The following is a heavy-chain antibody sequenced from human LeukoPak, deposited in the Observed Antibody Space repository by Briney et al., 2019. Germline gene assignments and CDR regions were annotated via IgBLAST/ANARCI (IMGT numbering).Heavy chain of an antibody. CDR2: ISYDGSNK. V-gene: IGHV3-30*04. CDR3: ASEYSTSSLYYYGMDV. Sequence: GRSLRLSCAASGFTFSSYATHWVRQAPGKGLEWVAVISYDGSNKYYADSVKGRFTISRDNSKNTLYLQMNSLRAEDTAVYYCASEYSTSSLYYYGMDVWGQGTTVTVSS. CDR1: GFTFSSYA. D-gene: IGHD6-6*01. J-gene: IGHJ6*02.